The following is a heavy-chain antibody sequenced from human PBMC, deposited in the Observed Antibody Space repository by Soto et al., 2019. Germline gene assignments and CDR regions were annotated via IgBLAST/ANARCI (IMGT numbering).Heavy chain of an antibody. V-gene: IGHV4-59*01. CDR3: ARNPYYYDNSVILWYFYL. CDR1: GGSISSCY. CDR2: IYYSGST. Sequence: SETLSLTCTVSGGSISSCYWSWIRQPPGKGLEWIGYIYYSGSTNSNPSLKSRVTISVDTSKNQFSLKLSSVTAADTAVYYCARNPYYYDNSVILWYFYLWGRGTLVTVSS. D-gene: IGHD3-22*01. J-gene: IGHJ2*01.